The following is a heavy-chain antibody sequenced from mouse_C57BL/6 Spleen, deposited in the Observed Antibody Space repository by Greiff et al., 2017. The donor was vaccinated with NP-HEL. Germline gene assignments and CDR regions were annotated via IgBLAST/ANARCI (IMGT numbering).Heavy chain of an antibody. CDR2: INPSNGGT. J-gene: IGHJ2*01. CDR3: AREGGYLFDY. CDR1: GYTFTDYN. Sequence: VQLKESGPELVKPGASVKIPCKASGYTFTDYNMDWVKQSHGKSLEWIGNINPSNGGTNYNEKFKSKATLTVDKSSSTAYMQLSSLTSEDSAVYYCAREGGYLFDYWGQGTTLTVSS. V-gene: IGHV1-18*01. D-gene: IGHD2-2*01.